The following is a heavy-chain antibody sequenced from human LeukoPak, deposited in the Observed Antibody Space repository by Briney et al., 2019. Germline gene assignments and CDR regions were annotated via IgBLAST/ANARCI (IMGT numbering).Heavy chain of an antibody. Sequence: SETLSLTCAVYGGSFSGYYWSWIRQPPGKGLEWIGEINHSGSTNYNPSLKSRVSMLEDMSKNQVSLTLRSVTAADTATYYCAGTHPECSSTSCFGWFDPWGQGTLVTVSS. CDR1: GGSFSGYY. CDR2: INHSGST. J-gene: IGHJ5*02. CDR3: AGTHPECSSTSCFGWFDP. V-gene: IGHV4-34*01. D-gene: IGHD2-2*01.